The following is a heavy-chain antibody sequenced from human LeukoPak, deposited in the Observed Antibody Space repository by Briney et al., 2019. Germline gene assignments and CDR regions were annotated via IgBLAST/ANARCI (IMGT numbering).Heavy chain of an antibody. V-gene: IGHV4-31*03. D-gene: IGHD6-13*01. CDR3: ARARSAAGNFDY. Sequence: SETLFLTCTVSGGSISSGGYYWSWIRQHPGRGLEWIGYIYYSGSTYFNPSLKSRVTISADTSKNQFSLTLSSVTAADTAVYYCARARSAAGNFDYWGQGTLVTVSS. CDR2: IYYSGST. CDR1: GGSISSGGYY. J-gene: IGHJ4*02.